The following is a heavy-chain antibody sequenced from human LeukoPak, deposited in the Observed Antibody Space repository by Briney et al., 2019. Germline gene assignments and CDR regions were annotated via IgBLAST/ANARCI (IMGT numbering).Heavy chain of an antibody. CDR1: GFTFSSYG. D-gene: IGHD6-13*01. V-gene: IGHV3-33*01. J-gene: IGHJ4*02. CDR3: ARDLAAAGTGVDY. Sequence: GGSLRLSCAASGFTFSSYGMHWVRQAPGKGLEWVAVIWYDGSNKYYADSAKGRFTISRDNSKNTLYLQMNSLRAEDTAVYYCARDLAAAGTGVDYWGQGTLVTVSS. CDR2: IWYDGSNK.